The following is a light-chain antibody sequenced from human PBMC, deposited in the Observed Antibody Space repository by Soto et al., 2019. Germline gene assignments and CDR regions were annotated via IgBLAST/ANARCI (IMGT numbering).Light chain of an antibody. Sequence: ATQLTQSPSSLSASLGDRAIITCRASQDISSALAWSQQKPGKTPKLLISDASTLESGVPSRFSGSGSGTDFTLTISGLQPEDFAAYYCQQFNAYPLTFGGGTKVVI. V-gene: IGKV1-13*02. CDR1: QDISSA. CDR2: DAS. J-gene: IGKJ4*01. CDR3: QQFNAYPLT.